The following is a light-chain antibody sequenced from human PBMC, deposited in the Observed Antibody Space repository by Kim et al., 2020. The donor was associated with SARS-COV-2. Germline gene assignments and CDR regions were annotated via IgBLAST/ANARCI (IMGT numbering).Light chain of an antibody. CDR2: AAS. Sequence: EVLLTQSPGTLSLSPGERATLSSRASQNINSYLAWYQQRSGQAPRLLIYAASYRATGISDRFSGSGSGSDFSLTISRLEPEDFAVYYCQQYGSSSVTFGGGTKVDIK. V-gene: IGKV3-20*01. J-gene: IGKJ4*01. CDR3: QQYGSSSVT. CDR1: QNINSY.